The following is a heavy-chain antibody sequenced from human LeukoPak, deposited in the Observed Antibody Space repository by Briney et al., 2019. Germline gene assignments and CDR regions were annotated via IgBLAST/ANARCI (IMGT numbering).Heavy chain of an antibody. V-gene: IGHV4-39*07. Sequence: PSETLSLTCTVSGGSISSSSYYWGWIRQPPGKGLEWIGSIYYSGSTYYNPSLKSRVTISVDTSKNQFSLKLSSVTAADTAVYYCARVRRNYGRPDDFDIWGQGTMVTVSS. D-gene: IGHD4-11*01. CDR1: GGSISSSSYY. CDR2: IYYSGST. CDR3: ARVRRNYGRPDDFDI. J-gene: IGHJ3*02.